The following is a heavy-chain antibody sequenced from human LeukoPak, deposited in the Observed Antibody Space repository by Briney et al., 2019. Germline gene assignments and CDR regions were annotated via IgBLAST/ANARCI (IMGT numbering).Heavy chain of an antibody. D-gene: IGHD3-22*01. J-gene: IGHJ4*02. CDR2: ISGSGGST. Sequence: PGGSLRLSCEASGFTFSNYAMSWVRQTPGKGLEWVSAISGSGGSTDYADSVKGRFSIYRDNSKNTLYLQMNSLRAEDTAVYYCAKGTIYYYDSSNYYSQYWGQGTLVTVSS. CDR3: AKGTIYYYDSSNYYSQY. V-gene: IGHV3-23*01. CDR1: GFTFSNYA.